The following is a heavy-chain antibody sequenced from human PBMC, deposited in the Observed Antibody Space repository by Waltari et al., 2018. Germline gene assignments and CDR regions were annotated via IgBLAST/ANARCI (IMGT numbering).Heavy chain of an antibody. CDR3: ARATVEMATIYYFDY. D-gene: IGHD5-12*01. CDR1: GYSISSGYY. J-gene: IGHJ4*02. Sequence: QVQLQESGPGLVKPSETLSLTCAVSGYSISSGYYWGWIRQPPGKGLEWIGSIYHSGSTYYNPALKSRVTISVDTSKNQFSRKLSSVTAADTAVYYCARATVEMATIYYFDYWGQGTLVTVSS. V-gene: IGHV4-38-2*01. CDR2: IYHSGST.